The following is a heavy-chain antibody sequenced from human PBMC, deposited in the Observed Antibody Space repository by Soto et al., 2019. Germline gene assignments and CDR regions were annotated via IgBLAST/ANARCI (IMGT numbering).Heavy chain of an antibody. CDR1: GGSISSYY. CDR3: ARASSGYYPYFDY. Sequence: QVQLQESGPGLVKPSETLSLTCTVSGGSISSYYWSWIRQPPGKGLEWIGYIYYSGSTNYNPSLKSRVTISVDTSKNQFSLKLSSVTAADTAVYYCARASSGYYPYFDYWGQGTLVTVSS. CDR2: IYYSGST. J-gene: IGHJ4*02. D-gene: IGHD3-22*01. V-gene: IGHV4-59*01.